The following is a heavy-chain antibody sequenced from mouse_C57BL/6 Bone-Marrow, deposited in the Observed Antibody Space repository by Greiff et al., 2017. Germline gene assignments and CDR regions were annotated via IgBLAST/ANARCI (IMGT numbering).Heavy chain of an antibody. Sequence: QVQLKESGAELVSPGASVTLSCKASGYTFTDHIMNWVKKRPGQGLEWIGRIYPVSGETNYNQKFMGKGTFSVDRSSSTVYMVLNSLTSEDPAVYYCGRQAQATDAMDYWGQGTSVTVSS. J-gene: IGHJ4*01. CDR3: GRQAQATDAMDY. CDR1: GYTFTDHI. CDR2: IYPVSGET. D-gene: IGHD3-2*02. V-gene: IGHV1-11*01.